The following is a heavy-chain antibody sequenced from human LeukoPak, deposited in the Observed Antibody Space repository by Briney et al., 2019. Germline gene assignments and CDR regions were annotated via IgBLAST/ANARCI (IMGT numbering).Heavy chain of an antibody. CDR3: ARERTQIESIAAAGTSANYYYGMDV. Sequence: GGSLRLSCAASGFTVSSNYMSWVRQAPGKGLEWVSVIYSGGSTYYADSVKGRFTISRDNSKNTLYLQMNSLRAEDTAVYYCARERTQIESIAAAGTSANYYYGMDVWGQGTTVTVSS. V-gene: IGHV3-53*01. D-gene: IGHD6-13*01. J-gene: IGHJ6*02. CDR2: IYSGGST. CDR1: GFTVSSNY.